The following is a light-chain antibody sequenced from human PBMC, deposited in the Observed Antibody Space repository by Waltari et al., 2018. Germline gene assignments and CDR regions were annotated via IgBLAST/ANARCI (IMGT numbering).Light chain of an antibody. CDR3: QQYLRFPLT. CDR2: WAF. V-gene: IGKV4-1*01. Sequence: DLVMTQSPDSLTVSLGERATIICKSSQSISDSSNNKDYLAWYQQKPGQPPKLLIYWAFTRKSWVPDRFSGSGSETDFTLTITSLQAEDVAVYYCQQYLRFPLTFGGGTKVEI. CDR1: QSISDSSNNKDY. J-gene: IGKJ4*01.